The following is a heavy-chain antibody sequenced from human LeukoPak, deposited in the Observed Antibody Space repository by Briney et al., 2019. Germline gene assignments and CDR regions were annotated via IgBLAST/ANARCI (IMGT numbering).Heavy chain of an antibody. CDR3: ASLITVTTGYYYYYYYMDV. J-gene: IGHJ6*03. D-gene: IGHD4-17*01. CDR1: GFTFGSHW. V-gene: IGHV3-74*01. CDR2: INSDESSK. Sequence: PGGSLRLSCAASGFTFGSHWMHWVRQAPGKGLVWVSRINSDESSKSYAGSVKGRFAISRDNAKNTLYLQMNSLRAEDTAVYYCASLITVTTGYYYYYYYMDVWGKGTTVTVSS.